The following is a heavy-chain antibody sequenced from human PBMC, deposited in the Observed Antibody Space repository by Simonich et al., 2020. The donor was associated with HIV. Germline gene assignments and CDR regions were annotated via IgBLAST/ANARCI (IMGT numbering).Heavy chain of an antibody. CDR3: ARGRKITGTYRWFDP. CDR2: INHTKYT. Sequence: QEQLQQWGAGLLKPSETLSLTCAVYVGSFTPYHWTWIRQPPGKGLEWIEDINHTKYTNYNPSLKSRLTISIDTSKNQFSLKLTSVTAADTAIYYCARGRKITGTYRWFDPWGQGTLVTVSS. D-gene: IGHD1-7*01. J-gene: IGHJ5*02. CDR1: VGSFTPYH. V-gene: IGHV4-34*01.